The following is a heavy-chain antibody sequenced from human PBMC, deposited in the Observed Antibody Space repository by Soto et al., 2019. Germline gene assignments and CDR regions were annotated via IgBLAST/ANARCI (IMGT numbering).Heavy chain of an antibody. V-gene: IGHV1-69*12. CDR2: IIPMFGTA. CDR3: ARAVVITAAVYQYYGLDV. D-gene: IGHD6-13*01. CDR1: GGTFRSYA. J-gene: IGHJ6*02. Sequence: QAQLLQSGAEVKMPGSSVKVSCKASGGTFRSYAINWVRQGPGQGLEWMGRIIPMFGTANYAQKFQGRVTITGDESERTAYMELSSLRSDDTAVDYCARAVVITAAVYQYYGLDVWGQGTTVTVSS.